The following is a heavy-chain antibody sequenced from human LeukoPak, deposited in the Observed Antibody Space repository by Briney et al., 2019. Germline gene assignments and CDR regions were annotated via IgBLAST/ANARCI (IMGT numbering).Heavy chain of an antibody. J-gene: IGHJ3*02. Sequence: QSAGSLRLSCAASRFTFNSYWMSWVRQAPGKGPEGVANTKQDGGEKYYVVSVKGRFTISRDNAKNSLYLKMNSLRAEDTAVYYCARDAFSRISVFGVVSDAFDIWGQGTMVTVSS. CDR2: TKQDGGEK. D-gene: IGHD3-3*01. CDR1: RFTFNSYW. V-gene: IGHV3-7*01. CDR3: ARDAFSRISVFGVVSDAFDI.